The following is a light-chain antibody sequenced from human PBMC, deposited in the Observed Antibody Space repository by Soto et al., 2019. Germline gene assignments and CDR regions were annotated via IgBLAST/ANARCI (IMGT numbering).Light chain of an antibody. J-gene: IGKJ1*01. CDR2: DAS. V-gene: IGKV3-15*01. CDR3: QHYNNWPPWT. Sequence: EIVMTQSPATLSVSPGERATLSCRASQSVRSNLAWYQQKPGQAPRLLIYDASTRATGIPARFSGSGSGTEFTLTISSLQSEDFAVYYCQHYNNWPPWTFDQGTKVDIK. CDR1: QSVRSN.